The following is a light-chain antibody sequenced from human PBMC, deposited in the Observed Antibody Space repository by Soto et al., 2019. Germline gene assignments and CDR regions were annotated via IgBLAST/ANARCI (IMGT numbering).Light chain of an antibody. CDR2: EVS. J-gene: IGLJ3*02. Sequence: QSVLTQPASVSGSPGQSITISCTGTSSDVGYYNYVSWYQQHPGKAPKLMIYEVSNRPSGVSNRFSGSKSGNTASLTISGLQAEDEADYYCCSYTISTTRVFGGGTQLTVL. CDR1: SSDVGYYNY. CDR3: CSYTISTTRV. V-gene: IGLV2-14*01.